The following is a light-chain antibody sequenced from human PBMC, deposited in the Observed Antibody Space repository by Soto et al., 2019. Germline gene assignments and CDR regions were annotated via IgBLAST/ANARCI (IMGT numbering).Light chain of an antibody. CDR1: RSVSNN. CDR2: GAS. V-gene: IGKV3-15*01. J-gene: IGKJ2*01. CDR3: QQYNNWPYT. Sequence: EIVMTQSPATLSVSPGERATLSCRASRSVSNNLAWYQQIPGQSPRLLIYGASTRATGIPARFSGSGSGTEFSLTISSLQSEDFAVYYCQQYNNWPYTFGQGTKLEIK.